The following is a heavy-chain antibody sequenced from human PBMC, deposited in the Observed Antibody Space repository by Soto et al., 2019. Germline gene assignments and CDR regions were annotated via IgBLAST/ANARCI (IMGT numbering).Heavy chain of an antibody. D-gene: IGHD3-3*02. V-gene: IGHV4-39*01. CDR3: ARTVEVHFWSGLRGYGMDV. CDR1: GGSISSSSYY. Sequence: SETLSLTSTVSGGSISSSSYYWGWIGQPAGKGLEWIGSIYYSGSTYYNPSLKSRVTISVDTSKNQFSLKLSSVTAADTAVYYCARTVEVHFWSGLRGYGMDVWGQGTTVTVSS. J-gene: IGHJ6*02. CDR2: IYYSGST.